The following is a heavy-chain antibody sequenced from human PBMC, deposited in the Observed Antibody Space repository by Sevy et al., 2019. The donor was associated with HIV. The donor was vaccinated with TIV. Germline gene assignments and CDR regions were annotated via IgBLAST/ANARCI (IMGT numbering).Heavy chain of an antibody. Sequence: ASGKGSCKASGYTFTGYYMHWVRQAPGQGLEWMGWINPNSGGTNYAQKFQGWVTMTRDTSISTAYMELSRLRSDDTAVYYCARGSGGSSYHHDAFDIWCKGTMVTVSS. D-gene: IGHD2-15*01. CDR3: ARGSGGSSYHHDAFDI. V-gene: IGHV1-2*04. J-gene: IGHJ3*02. CDR1: GYTFTGYY. CDR2: INPNSGGT.